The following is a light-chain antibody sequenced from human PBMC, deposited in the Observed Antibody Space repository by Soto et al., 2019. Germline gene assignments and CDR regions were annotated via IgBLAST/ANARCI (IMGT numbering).Light chain of an antibody. J-gene: IGKJ1*01. CDR3: QQYGSSPRT. CDR2: GAS. CDR1: QSVSSSY. V-gene: IGKV3-20*01. Sequence: SQGERATLSCRASQSVSSSYLAWYQQKPGQAPRLLIYGASSRATGIPDRFSGSGSGTDFTLTISRLEPADFAVYYCQQYGSSPRTFGQEPKVDIK.